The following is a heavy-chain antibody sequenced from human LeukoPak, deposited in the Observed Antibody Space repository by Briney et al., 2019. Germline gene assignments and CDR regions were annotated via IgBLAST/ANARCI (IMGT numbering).Heavy chain of an antibody. CDR1: GYTFTVYY. V-gene: IGHV1-2*02. Sequence: ASVTVSFKASGYTFTVYYMHWVRQAPGQGLEWMGWINPNSGGTNYAQKFQGRVTMTRDTSTSTVYMELSSLRSEDTAVYYGAREDPYYFDYWGQGTLVTVSS. CDR2: INPNSGGT. CDR3: AREDPYYFDY. J-gene: IGHJ4*02.